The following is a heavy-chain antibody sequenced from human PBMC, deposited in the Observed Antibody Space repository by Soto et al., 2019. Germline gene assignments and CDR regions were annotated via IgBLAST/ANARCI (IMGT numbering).Heavy chain of an antibody. J-gene: IGHJ4*02. CDR3: FQRECSDGRCGL. Sequence: EVQLLESGGGLVQPGGSLRLSCAASGFTLSTYAMSWIRQTPEKGLEWVSAISGSAVTTYYADSVKGRFTISRDNSKNTLYLQMNSLRAEDTAVYYCFQRECSDGRCGLWGQGTLVTVSS. CDR1: GFTLSTYA. D-gene: IGHD2-15*01. V-gene: IGHV3-23*01. CDR2: ISGSAVTT.